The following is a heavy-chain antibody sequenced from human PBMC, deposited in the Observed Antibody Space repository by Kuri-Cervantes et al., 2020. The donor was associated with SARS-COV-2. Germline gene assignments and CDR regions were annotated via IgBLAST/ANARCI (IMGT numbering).Heavy chain of an antibody. Sequence: SCTVSGGSISSSSYYWSWIRQPPGKGLEWIGYIYYSGSTNYNPSLKSRVTISVDTSKNQFSLKLSSVTAADTAVYYCARGVVVVPAAVIFFDYWGQGTLVTVSS. D-gene: IGHD2-2*01. CDR3: ARGVVVVPAAVIFFDY. J-gene: IGHJ4*02. CDR2: IYYSGST. V-gene: IGHV4-61*01. CDR1: GGSISSSSYY.